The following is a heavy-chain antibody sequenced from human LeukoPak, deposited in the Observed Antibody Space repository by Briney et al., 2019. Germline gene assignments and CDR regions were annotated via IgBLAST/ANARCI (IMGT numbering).Heavy chain of an antibody. V-gene: IGHV3-21*01. CDR2: ISSSRSYI. D-gene: IGHD2-2*01. J-gene: IGHJ4*02. CDR1: GLTFSSYS. Sequence: PGGSLRLSCAASGLTFSSYSMNWVRQARGKGVEGVSSISSSRSYIYYADSVKGRFTISRDNAKNSMYLQMNRLRAEEAEVNKGARDPAAYGGPFDYWGQGTLVTVSS. CDR3: ARDPAAYGGPFDY.